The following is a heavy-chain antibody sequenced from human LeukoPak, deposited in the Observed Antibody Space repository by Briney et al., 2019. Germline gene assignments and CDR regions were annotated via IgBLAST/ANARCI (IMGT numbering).Heavy chain of an antibody. CDR3: ARDRKWLLTFDL. V-gene: IGHV3-30-3*01. CDR2: TSYDESTK. J-gene: IGHJ4*02. Sequence: GGSLRLSCAASGITFSSYAMHWVRQAPGKGLEWVAVTSYDESTKHYADSVKGRFTISRDNYKNTLYLQMNSLRADDTAVYYCARDRKWLLTFDLWGQGTLVTVSS. D-gene: IGHD6-19*01. CDR1: GITFSSYA.